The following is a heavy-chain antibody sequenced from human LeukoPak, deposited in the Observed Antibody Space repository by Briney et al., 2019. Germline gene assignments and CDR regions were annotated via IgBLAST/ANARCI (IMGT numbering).Heavy chain of an antibody. Sequence: PGGSLRLSCAASGFTFSSYGMHWVRQAPGKGLEWVLYISSSGSTIYYADSVKGRFTISRDSAKNSLYLQMNSLRVEDTAVYHCARISVSYYYGMDVWGQGTTVTVSS. J-gene: IGHJ6*02. CDR2: ISSSGSTI. CDR3: ARISVSYYYGMDV. V-gene: IGHV3-48*04. CDR1: GFTFSSYG.